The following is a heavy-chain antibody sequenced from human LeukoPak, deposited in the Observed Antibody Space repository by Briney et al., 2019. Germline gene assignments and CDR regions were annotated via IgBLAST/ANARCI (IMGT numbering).Heavy chain of an antibody. Sequence: GESLKISCKGSGYSFTSYWISWVRQMPGKGLEWMGRIAPSDSYTSYSPSFQGHVTISADKSISTAYLQWSSLKASDTAMYYCARHLSGGSGRHYWGQGTLVTVSS. CDR1: GYSFTSYW. V-gene: IGHV5-10-1*01. D-gene: IGHD6-19*01. CDR3: ARHLSGGSGRHY. CDR2: IAPSDSYT. J-gene: IGHJ4*02.